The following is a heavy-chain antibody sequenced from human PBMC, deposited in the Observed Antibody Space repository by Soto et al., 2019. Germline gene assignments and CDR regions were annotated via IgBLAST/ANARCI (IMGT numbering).Heavy chain of an antibody. CDR2: IRSKAYGGTI. V-gene: IGHV3-49*03. D-gene: IGHD7-27*01. J-gene: IGHJ6*02. CDR1: GFTFGDYA. CDR3: TRVELWGYYYYYGMDV. Sequence: GSLRLSCTASGFTFGDYAMSWFRQAPGKGLEWVGFIRSKAYGGTIEYAASVKGRFTISRDDSKSIAYLQMNSLKTEDTAVYYCTRVELWGYYYYYGMDVWGQGTTVTVSS.